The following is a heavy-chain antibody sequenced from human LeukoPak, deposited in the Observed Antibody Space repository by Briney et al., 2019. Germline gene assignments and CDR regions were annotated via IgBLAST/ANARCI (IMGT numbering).Heavy chain of an antibody. V-gene: IGHV3-21*01. CDR1: GFTFSSYS. CDR3: ARDRSSFNGMDV. CDR2: ISSSSSYI. Sequence: GGSLRLSCAASGFTFSSYSMNWVRQAPGKGLEWASSISSSSSYIYYADSVKGRFTISRDNAKSSLYLQMDSLRADDTAVYYCARDRSSFNGMDVWGQGTTVTVSS. J-gene: IGHJ6*02.